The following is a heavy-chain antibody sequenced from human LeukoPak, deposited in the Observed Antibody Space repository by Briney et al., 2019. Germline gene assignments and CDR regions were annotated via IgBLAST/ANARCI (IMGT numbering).Heavy chain of an antibody. Sequence: GASVKVSCKASGYTFRNYGFVWVRQAPGQGPEWMGWISGYNGKTNSAEKFQGRVTMTTDTSTSTAHMELRSLRSDDTAVYYCARRIMVRGVDTYYYYMDVWGKGTTVTISS. CDR3: ARRIMVRGVDTYYYYMDV. V-gene: IGHV1-18*01. J-gene: IGHJ6*03. D-gene: IGHD3-10*01. CDR2: ISGYNGKT. CDR1: GYTFRNYG.